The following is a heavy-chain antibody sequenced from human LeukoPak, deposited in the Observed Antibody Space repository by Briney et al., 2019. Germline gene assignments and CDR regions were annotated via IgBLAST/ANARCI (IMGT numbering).Heavy chain of an antibody. CDR3: ARAANRAVAADYFDY. J-gene: IGHJ4*02. D-gene: IGHD6-19*01. CDR2: IYHSGTT. CDR1: SYSISSGYF. Sequence: PSETLSLTCGVSSYSISSGYFWGWIRQPPGKGLEWIGSIYHSGTTYYNPSLKSRVNISVDTSKNQFSLKLNSVTAADTAVYHCARAANRAVAADYFDYWGQGTLVTVSS. V-gene: IGHV4-38-2*01.